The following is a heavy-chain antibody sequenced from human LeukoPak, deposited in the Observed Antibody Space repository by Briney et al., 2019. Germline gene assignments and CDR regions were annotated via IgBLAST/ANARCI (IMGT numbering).Heavy chain of an antibody. J-gene: IGHJ3*02. Sequence: SETLSLTCTVSGDSTSSTTYNWGWIRQPPGKGLEWIGSIYYSGSTYYNPSPKSRVTISVDTSKNQFSLKLSSVTAADTAVYYCARQGYYDSSGYYRGSAFDIWGQGTMVTVSS. D-gene: IGHD3-22*01. CDR2: IYYSGST. V-gene: IGHV4-39*01. CDR3: ARQGYYDSSGYYRGSAFDI. CDR1: GDSTSSTTYN.